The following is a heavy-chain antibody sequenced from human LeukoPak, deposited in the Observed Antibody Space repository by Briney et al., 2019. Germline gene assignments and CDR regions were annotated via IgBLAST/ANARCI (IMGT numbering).Heavy chain of an antibody. D-gene: IGHD3-9*01. J-gene: IGHJ3*02. Sequence: SETLSLTCAVYGGSFSGYYWSWIRQPPGKGLEWIGEINHSGSTNYNPSLKSRVTISVDTSKNQFSLKLSSVTAADTAVYYCARIPITIFTAGFATDAFDIWGQGTMVTVSS. V-gene: IGHV4-34*01. CDR1: GGSFSGYY. CDR3: ARIPITIFTAGFATDAFDI. CDR2: INHSGST.